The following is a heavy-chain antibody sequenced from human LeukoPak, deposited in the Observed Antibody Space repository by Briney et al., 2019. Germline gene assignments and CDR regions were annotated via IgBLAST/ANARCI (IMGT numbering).Heavy chain of an antibody. D-gene: IGHD6-13*01. V-gene: IGHV4-59*01. J-gene: IGHJ3*02. Sequence: PSETLSLTCTVSGGSINSYYWSWIRQPPGKGLEWIGYIYYSGSTNYNPSLKSRVTISVDTSKNQFSLKLSSVTAADTAVYYCAREAGGQQLVYAFDIWGQGTMVTVSS. CDR3: AREAGGQQLVYAFDI. CDR2: IYYSGST. CDR1: GGSINSYY.